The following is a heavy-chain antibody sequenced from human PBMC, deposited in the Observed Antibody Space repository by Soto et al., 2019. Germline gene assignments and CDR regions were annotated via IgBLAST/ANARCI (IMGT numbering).Heavy chain of an antibody. CDR1: GFTFSSYS. V-gene: IGHV3-64*01. CDR3: ARDLYGDYGGGWTMTSGMDV. D-gene: IGHD4-17*01. Sequence: GGSLRLSCAASGFTFSSYSMNWVRQAPGKGLEWVSYISSNGGSTYYANSVKGRFTISRDNSKNTLYLQMGSLRAEDMAVYYCARDLYGDYGGGWTMTSGMDVWGQGTTVTVSS. J-gene: IGHJ6*02. CDR2: ISSNGGST.